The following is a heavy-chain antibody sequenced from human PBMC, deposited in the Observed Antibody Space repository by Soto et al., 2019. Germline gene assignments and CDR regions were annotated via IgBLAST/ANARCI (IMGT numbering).Heavy chain of an antibody. V-gene: IGHV3-11*01. J-gene: IGHJ4*02. D-gene: IGHD5-18*01. CDR3: ARERYSYGAYYFDY. CDR1: GFTFSDYY. Sequence: QVHLVESGGDLVKPGGSLRLSCAASGFTFSDYYMSWIRQAPGEGLEWVSSITSSGSTTYYTDSVKGRFTISRDNAKHSLYLQMNSLRAEDTAVYYCARERYSYGAYYFDYWGQGTLVTVSS. CDR2: ITSSGSTT.